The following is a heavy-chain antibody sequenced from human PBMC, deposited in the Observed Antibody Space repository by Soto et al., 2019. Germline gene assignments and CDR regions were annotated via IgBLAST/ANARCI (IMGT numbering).Heavy chain of an antibody. CDR2: MNPSTDNT. D-gene: IGHD6-19*01. Sequence: QVQLVQSGAEVKKPGASVKVSCKASGYTFTSYDIIWVRQATGQGLELMGWMNPSTDNTDSAEKFQGRLTMTRNTSISTVYMELSSLSFEDTAVYYCARGRIIVAGGFDPWGQGTLVTVSS. J-gene: IGHJ5*02. V-gene: IGHV1-8*01. CDR3: ARGRIIVAGGFDP. CDR1: GYTFTSYD.